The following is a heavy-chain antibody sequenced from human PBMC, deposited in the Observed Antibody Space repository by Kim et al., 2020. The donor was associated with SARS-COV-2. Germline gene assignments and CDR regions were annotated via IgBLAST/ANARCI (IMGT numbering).Heavy chain of an antibody. Sequence: GGSLRLSCAASGFTFSSYGMHWVRQAPGKGLEWVAVISYDGSNKYYADSVKGRFTISRDNSKNTLYLQMNSLRAEDTAVYYCAKGGDCSSTSCYFVGYYYYYGMDICGQGATGSVSS. CDR2: ISYDGSNK. D-gene: IGHD2-2*03. J-gene: IGHJ6*02. CDR1: GFTFSSYG. CDR3: AKGGDCSSTSCYFVGYYYYYGMDI. V-gene: IGHV3-30*18.